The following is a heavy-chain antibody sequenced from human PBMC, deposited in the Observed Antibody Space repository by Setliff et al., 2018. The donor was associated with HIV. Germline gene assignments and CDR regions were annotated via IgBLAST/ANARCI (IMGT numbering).Heavy chain of an antibody. J-gene: IGHJ3*02. CDR1: GYTFSDYY. CDR3: ARVSEETYSDFWSGYYPFDI. V-gene: IGHV1-2*04. Sequence: ASVKVSCKASGYTFSDYYIHWVRQAPGQGLEWMGWINPNSGGTKSAQKFQGWVTMTWDTSISTAYIEVTRLKSDDTAVYYCARVSEETYSDFWSGYYPFDIWGQGTMVTVSS. CDR2: INPNSGGT. D-gene: IGHD3-3*01.